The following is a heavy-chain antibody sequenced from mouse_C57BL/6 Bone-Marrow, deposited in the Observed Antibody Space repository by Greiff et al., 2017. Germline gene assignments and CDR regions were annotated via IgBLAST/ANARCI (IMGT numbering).Heavy chain of an antibody. Sequence: QVQLQQPGAELVRPGTSVKLSCKASGYTFTSYWMHWVKQRPGQGLEWIGVIDPSDSYTNYNQKFKGKATLTVDTSSSTAYMQLSSLTSEDSAVYYCATVPYYFDYWGQGTTLTVSS. D-gene: IGHD6-1*01. CDR1: GYTFTSYW. J-gene: IGHJ2*01. CDR3: ATVPYYFDY. V-gene: IGHV1-59*01. CDR2: IDPSDSYT.